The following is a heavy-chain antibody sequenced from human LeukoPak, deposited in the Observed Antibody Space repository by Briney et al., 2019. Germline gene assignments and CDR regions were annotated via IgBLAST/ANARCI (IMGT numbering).Heavy chain of an antibody. CDR1: GGSIRSSSYY. Sequence: SETLSLTCTVSGGSIRSSSYYWGWIRQPPGKGLEWIGSIYYSGSTYYNPSLKSRVTISVDTSKNQFSLKLSSVTAADTAVYYCARDFLGAGTVAATSGYWGQGTLVTVSS. J-gene: IGHJ4*02. CDR2: IYYSGST. D-gene: IGHD1-26*01. CDR3: ARDFLGAGTVAATSGY. V-gene: IGHV4-39*02.